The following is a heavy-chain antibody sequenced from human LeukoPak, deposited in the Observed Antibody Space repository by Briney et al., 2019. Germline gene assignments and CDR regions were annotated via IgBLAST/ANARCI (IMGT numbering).Heavy chain of an antibody. CDR2: ISSSGSTI. J-gene: IGHJ4*02. CDR3: ARAANTAAGTPTLAIDY. D-gene: IGHD6-13*01. Sequence: GGSLRLSCAASGFTFSSYEMNWVRQAPGKGLEWVSYISSSGSTIYYADSVKGRFTISRDNAKNSLYLQMNSLRAEDTAVYYCARAANTAAGTPTLAIDYWGQGTLVTVSS. V-gene: IGHV3-48*03. CDR1: GFTFSSYE.